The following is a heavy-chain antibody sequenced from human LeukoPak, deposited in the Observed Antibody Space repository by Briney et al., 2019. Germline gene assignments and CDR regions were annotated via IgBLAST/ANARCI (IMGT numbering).Heavy chain of an antibody. V-gene: IGHV1-69*04. J-gene: IGHJ4*02. CDR1: GGTXSSYA. D-gene: IGHD3-22*01. CDR2: IIPILGIA. Sequence: SVKVSCKASGGTXSSYAISRVRQAPGQGLEWMVRIIPILGIANYAQKFQGRVTITADKSTSTVYMELSSLRSEDTAVYYCARALTMIVEPAVDYWGQGTLVTVSS. CDR3: ARALTMIVEPAVDY.